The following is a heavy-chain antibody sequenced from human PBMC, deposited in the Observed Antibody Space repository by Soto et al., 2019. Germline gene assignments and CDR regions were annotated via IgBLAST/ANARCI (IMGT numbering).Heavy chain of an antibody. Sequence: EVQLVESGGGFVQPGGSLRLSCAASGFTFDSYWMTWVRQAPGKRLEWVAHIKQDGGQTYYVDSVKGRFTISRDNAKTSLYLQMNSLRAEDTSVYFCARGGNGYENWPPYYYYGMDVWGQGTTVTVSS. CDR3: ARGGNGYENWPPYYYYGMDV. V-gene: IGHV3-7*01. CDR1: GFTFDSYW. J-gene: IGHJ6*02. D-gene: IGHD5-12*01. CDR2: IKQDGGQT.